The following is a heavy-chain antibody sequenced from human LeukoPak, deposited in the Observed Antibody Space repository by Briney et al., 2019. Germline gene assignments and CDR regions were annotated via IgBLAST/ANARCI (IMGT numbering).Heavy chain of an antibody. J-gene: IGHJ4*02. V-gene: IGHV3-9*01. CDR3: AKDISTNRGLGLVDY. Sequence: GRSLRLSCAASGFTFDDYAMHWVRQAPGKGLEWVSGISWNSGSIGYADSVKGRFTISRDNAKNSLYLQMNGLRAEDTALYYCAKDISTNRGLGLVDYWGQGTLVTVSS. D-gene: IGHD3-10*01. CDR1: GFTFDDYA. CDR2: ISWNSGSI.